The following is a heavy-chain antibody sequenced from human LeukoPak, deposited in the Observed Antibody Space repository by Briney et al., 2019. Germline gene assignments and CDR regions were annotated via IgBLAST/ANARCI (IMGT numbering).Heavy chain of an antibody. CDR1: RFTFKDFG. D-gene: IGHD2-21*02. CDR2: ILYDGTNA. CDR3: ARDLSATYCGGDCYACDS. V-gene: IGHV3-30*02. Sequence: GGSLRLSCTASRFTFKDFGMHWVRQAPGKGLEWVAFILYDGTNAYYAASVKGRFTISRDNSKNTLFLEMKSLSAEDTAVYYCARDLSATYCGGDCYACDSWGQGTLVTVSS. J-gene: IGHJ4*02.